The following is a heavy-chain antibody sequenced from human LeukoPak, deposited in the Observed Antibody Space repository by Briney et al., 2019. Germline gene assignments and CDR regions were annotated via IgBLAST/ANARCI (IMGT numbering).Heavy chain of an antibody. CDR3: ASACTNGVCYKSWFDP. D-gene: IGHD2-8*01. CDR2: INPNSGGT. CDR1: GYTFTGYY. J-gene: IGHJ5*02. V-gene: IGHV1-2*02. Sequence: ASVKVSYKASGYTFTGYYMHWVRQAPGQGLEWMGWINPNSGGTNYAQKFQGRVTMTRDTSISTAYMELSRLRSDDTAVYYCASACTNGVCYKSWFDPWGQGTLVTVSS.